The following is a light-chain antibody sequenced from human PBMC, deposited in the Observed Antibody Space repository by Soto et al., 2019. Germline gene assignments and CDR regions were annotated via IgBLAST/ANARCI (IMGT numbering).Light chain of an antibody. V-gene: IGLV2-23*02. CDR2: EVS. CDR3: CSYAGSSTYV. Sequence: QSALTQHASVSASPGQSITFSCTGTSSDVGSYNLVSWYQQRPGKAPKLMIYEVSKRPSGVSNRFSGSKSGNTASLTISGLQAEDEADYYCCSYAGSSTYVFGTGTKVTVL. CDR1: SSDVGSYNL. J-gene: IGLJ1*01.